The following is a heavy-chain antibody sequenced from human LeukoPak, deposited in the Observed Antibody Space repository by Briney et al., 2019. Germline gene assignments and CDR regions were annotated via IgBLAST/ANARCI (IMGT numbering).Heavy chain of an antibody. CDR2: ISAYNGNT. V-gene: IGHV1-18*01. J-gene: IGHJ4*02. CDR1: GYTFTSYG. Sequence: ASVKVSCKASGYTFTSYGISWVRQAPGQGLEWMGWISAYNGNTKYAQKLQGRVTMTTDTSTSTAYMELRSLRSDDTAVYYCARDEGRWDTMVRGVRETTDYWGQGTLVTVSS. CDR3: ARDEGRWDTMVRGVRETTDY. D-gene: IGHD3-10*01.